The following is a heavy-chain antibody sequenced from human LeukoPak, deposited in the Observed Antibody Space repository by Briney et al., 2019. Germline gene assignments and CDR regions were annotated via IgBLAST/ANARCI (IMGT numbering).Heavy chain of an antibody. CDR1: GGTFSSYA. J-gene: IGHJ4*02. CDR3: ARGGDYYDSSYVSRFDY. CDR2: IIPIFGTA. V-gene: IGHV1-69*01. Sequence: GASVKVSCKASGGTFSSYAISWVRQAPGQGLEWMGGIIPIFGTANYAQKFQGRVTITADESTSTAYMELSSLRSEDTAVYYCARGGDYYDSSYVSRFDYWGQGTLVTVSS. D-gene: IGHD3-22*01.